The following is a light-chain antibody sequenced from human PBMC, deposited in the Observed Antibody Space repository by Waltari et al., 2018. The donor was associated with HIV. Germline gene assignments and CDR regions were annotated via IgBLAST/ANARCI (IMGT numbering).Light chain of an antibody. V-gene: IGKV4-1*01. CDR3: QQYYSAPFT. CDR1: QSVLYSSNNKNY. CDR2: WAS. Sequence: DIVMTQSPDSLAVSLGERATINCKSSQSVLYSSNNKNYLAWYQQKAGQPPKLLIYWASTRESGFPDRFSGSGSGTDFTLTISSLQAEDVAVYYCQQYYSAPFTFGPGTKVDIK. J-gene: IGKJ3*01.